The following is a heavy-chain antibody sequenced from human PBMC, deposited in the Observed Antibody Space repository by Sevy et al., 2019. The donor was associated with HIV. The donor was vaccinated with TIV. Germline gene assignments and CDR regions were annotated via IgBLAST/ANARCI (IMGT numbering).Heavy chain of an antibody. CDR2: IRWNSVSI. D-gene: IGHD3-3*01. J-gene: IGHJ6*02. CDR3: AKDRGGDTIYGLVIIRYGMDV. Sequence: GGSLRLSCAASGFTFDDYAMHWVRQAPGKGLEWVSGIRWNSVSIGYADSVKGRFTISRNNAKNSLYLQMNSLRAEDTAMYYCAKDRGGDTIYGLVIIRYGMDVWGQGTAVTVSS. CDR1: GFTFDDYA. V-gene: IGHV3-9*01.